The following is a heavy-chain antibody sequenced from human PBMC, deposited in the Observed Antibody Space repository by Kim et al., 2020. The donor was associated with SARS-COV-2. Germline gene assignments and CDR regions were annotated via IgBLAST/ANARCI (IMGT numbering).Heavy chain of an antibody. CDR3: ARDHHSLMIVVVGHYFDY. CDR2: IKQDGSEK. CDR1: GFTFSSYW. V-gene: IGHV3-7*03. Sequence: GGSLRLSCAASGFTFSSYWMSWVRQAPGKGLEWVANIKQDGSEKYYVDSVKGRFTISRDNAKNSLYLQMNSLRAEDTAVYYCARDHHSLMIVVVGHYFDYWGQGTLVTVSS. D-gene: IGHD3-22*01. J-gene: IGHJ4*02.